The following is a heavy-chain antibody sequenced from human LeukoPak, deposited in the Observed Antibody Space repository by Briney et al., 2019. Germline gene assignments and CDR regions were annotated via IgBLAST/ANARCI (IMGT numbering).Heavy chain of an antibody. CDR3: ARGGSDIVVVPVGGMDV. CDR1: GGSFSGYY. D-gene: IGHD2-2*01. J-gene: IGHJ6*02. V-gene: IGHV4-34*01. Sequence: PSETLSLTCAVYGGSFSGYYWSWIRQPPGKGLEWIGEIIHSGSSNSNPSLKSRVTISVDTSKNQFSLKLSSVTAADTAVYYCARGGSDIVVVPVGGMDVWGRGTTVTVSS. CDR2: IIHSGSS.